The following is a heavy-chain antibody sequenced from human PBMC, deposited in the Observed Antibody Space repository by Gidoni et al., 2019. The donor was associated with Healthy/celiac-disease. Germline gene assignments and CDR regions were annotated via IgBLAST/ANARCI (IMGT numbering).Heavy chain of an antibody. J-gene: IGHJ5*02. CDR3: AKEGIAAAGVYNWFDP. CDR2: ISGSGGST. V-gene: IGHV3-23*01. Sequence: EVQLLESGGGLVQPGGSLRLSCAASGFPFRISAMSWVRQAPGKGLEWVSDISGSGGSTYYADSVKGRFTISRDNSKNTLYLQMNSLRAEDTAVYYCAKEGIAAAGVYNWFDPWGQGTLVTVSS. D-gene: IGHD6-13*01. CDR1: GFPFRISA.